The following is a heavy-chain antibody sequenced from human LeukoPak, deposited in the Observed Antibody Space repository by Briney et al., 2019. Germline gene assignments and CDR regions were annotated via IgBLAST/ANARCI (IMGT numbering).Heavy chain of an antibody. CDR1: GYTFTGYY. D-gene: IGHD3-22*01. Sequence: ASVKVSCKASGYTFTGYYMHWVRQAPGQGLEWMGWINPNSGGTNYAQKFQGWVTMTRDTSISTAYMELSRLRSYDTAVYYCARAKGYYYDSSGYYTFDYWGQGTLVTVSS. J-gene: IGHJ4*02. CDR3: ARAKGYYYDSSGYYTFDY. V-gene: IGHV1-2*04. CDR2: INPNSGGT.